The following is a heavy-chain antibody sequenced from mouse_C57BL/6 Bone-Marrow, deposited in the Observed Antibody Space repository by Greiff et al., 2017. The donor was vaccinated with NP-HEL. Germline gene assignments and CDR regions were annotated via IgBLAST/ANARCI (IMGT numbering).Heavy chain of an antibody. CDR1: GFNIKDDY. V-gene: IGHV14-4*01. CDR3: TTNYGSSYWYFDV. Sequence: VQLKESGAELVRPGASVKLSCTASGFNIKDDYMHWVKQRPEQGLEWIGWIDPENGDTEYASKFQGKATITADTSSNTAYLQLSSLPSEDTAVYYCTTNYGSSYWYFDVWGTGTTVTVSS. J-gene: IGHJ1*03. D-gene: IGHD1-1*01. CDR2: IDPENGDT.